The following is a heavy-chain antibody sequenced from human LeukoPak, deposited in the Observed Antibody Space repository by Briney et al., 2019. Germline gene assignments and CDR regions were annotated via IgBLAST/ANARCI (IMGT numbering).Heavy chain of an antibody. CDR2: IYHSGST. V-gene: IGHV4-39*01. CDR3: ARHCITMIVGSCTSDY. Sequence: PSETLSLTCTVSGGSISSSSYYWGWIRQPPGKGLEWIGSIYHSGSTYYNPSLKSRVTISVDTSKNQFSLKLSSVTAADTAVYYCARHCITMIVGSCTSDYWGQGTLVTVSS. CDR1: GGSISSSSYY. D-gene: IGHD3-22*01. J-gene: IGHJ4*02.